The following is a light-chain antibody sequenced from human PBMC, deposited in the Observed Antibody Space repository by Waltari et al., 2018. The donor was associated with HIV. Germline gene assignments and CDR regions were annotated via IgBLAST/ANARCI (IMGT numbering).Light chain of an antibody. CDR1: QSLLYKSTNKHY. V-gene: IGKV4-1*01. CDR2: WAS. CDR3: QQYSDVPYT. J-gene: IGKJ2*01. Sequence: DIAMTQSPDSLAVSLGERATINCKSSQSLLYKSTNKHYLAWYQQTPGQPPKLLIYWASTRESGVPDRFSGSGAGTDFTLTISSLQAEDVAVYYCQQYSDVPYTFGQGTKLEIK.